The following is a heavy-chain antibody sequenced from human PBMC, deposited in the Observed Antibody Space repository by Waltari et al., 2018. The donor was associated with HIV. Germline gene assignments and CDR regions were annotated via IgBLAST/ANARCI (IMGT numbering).Heavy chain of an antibody. D-gene: IGHD3-22*01. Sequence: EVYLVESGGGVVRPGESLRLSCVVSGFTFEDYGMTWVRRSPGKGREWVSNINWKGESSNYADSVKGRFTISRDNAKDSLYLQMNSLRGEDTAFYYCARDSDGSGYDHWGRGTLVTVSS. V-gene: IGHV3-20*04. J-gene: IGHJ4*02. CDR3: ARDSDGSGYDH. CDR2: INWKGESS. CDR1: GFTFEDYG.